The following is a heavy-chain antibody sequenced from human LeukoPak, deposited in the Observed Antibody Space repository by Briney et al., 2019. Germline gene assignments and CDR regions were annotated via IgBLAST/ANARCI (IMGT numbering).Heavy chain of an antibody. CDR2: INPNSGGT. V-gene: IGHV1-2*02. Sequence: GASVKVSCKASGYTFTGYYMHWVRQAPGQGLEWMGWINPNSGGTNYAQKFQGRVTMTRDTSISTAYMELSRLRSDDTAVYYCARGVTMIVVAAVCWGQGTLVTVSS. J-gene: IGHJ4*02. D-gene: IGHD3-22*01. CDR3: ARGVTMIVVAAVC. CDR1: GYTFTGYY.